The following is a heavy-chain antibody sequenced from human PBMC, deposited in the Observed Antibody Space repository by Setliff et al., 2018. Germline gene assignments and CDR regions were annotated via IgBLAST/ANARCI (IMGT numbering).Heavy chain of an antibody. CDR2: ISHSGSA. Sequence: SETLSLTCAVYGGSFSTYFWSWIRQPPGKGLEWIGEISHSGSANYNPSLKSRVTMSVDTSKNQFSLNLNSVTAADMAVYYCGFWSGYYKNDYWAQGTLVTVSS. D-gene: IGHD3-3*01. CDR3: GFWSGYYKNDY. J-gene: IGHJ4*02. CDR1: GGSFSTYF. V-gene: IGHV4-34*01.